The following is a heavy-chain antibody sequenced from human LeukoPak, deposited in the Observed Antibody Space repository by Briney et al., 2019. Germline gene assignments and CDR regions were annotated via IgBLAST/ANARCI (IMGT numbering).Heavy chain of an antibody. D-gene: IGHD6-13*01. Sequence: LRLSCAACGFTFSSYGMHWVRQAPGEGLEWMALISYDGSNKHYADSVKGRFTISRDNSKNTLYLQMNSLRAEDTAVYYCAKDLERTVTYSSSWLHYYGMDVWGQGTTVTVSS. J-gene: IGHJ6*02. CDR3: AKDLERTVTYSSSWLHYYGMDV. CDR2: ISYDGSNK. CDR1: GFTFSSYG. V-gene: IGHV3-30*18.